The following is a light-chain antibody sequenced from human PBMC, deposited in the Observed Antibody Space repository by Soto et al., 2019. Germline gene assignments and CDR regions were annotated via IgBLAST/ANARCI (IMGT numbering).Light chain of an antibody. CDR3: CSYTSTTALYV. J-gene: IGLJ1*01. Sequence: QSALTQPASVSGSPGQSITISCTGTSSDVGGYNYVSWYQQHPGKVPKLLISDVSHRPSGVSDRFSGSKSGNTASLTISGLHADDEADYYCCSYTSTTALYVFGTGTKLTVL. CDR1: SSDVGGYNY. CDR2: DVS. V-gene: IGLV2-14*01.